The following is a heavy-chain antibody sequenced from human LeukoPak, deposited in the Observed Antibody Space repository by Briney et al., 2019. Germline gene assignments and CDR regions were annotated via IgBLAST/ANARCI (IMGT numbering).Heavy chain of an antibody. CDR2: ISSSGSTI. J-gene: IGHJ5*02. Sequence: PGGSLRLSCAASGFTFSDYYMSWIRQAPGKGLEWVSYISSSGSTIYYADSVKGRFTISRDNAKNSLYLQMNSLRAEDTAVYYCARDTSPYSNSGDNWFDPWGQGTLVTVSS. D-gene: IGHD4-11*01. CDR3: ARDTSPYSNSGDNWFDP. V-gene: IGHV3-11*04. CDR1: GFTFSDYY.